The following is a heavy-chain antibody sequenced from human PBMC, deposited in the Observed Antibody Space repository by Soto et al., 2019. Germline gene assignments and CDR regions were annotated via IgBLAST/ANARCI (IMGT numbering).Heavy chain of an antibody. J-gene: IGHJ4*02. D-gene: IGHD6-19*01. CDR1: AYTVITCG. Sequence: PSVKVSCETSAYTVITCGTIRVRQAPGQGLEWRGWISPYNGNTNYAQKLQDRVTMTTDTSTSTAYMELRSLRSDDTAMYYCARDGRLEVAVTRYWGQGTPVNVSS. CDR3: ARDGRLEVAVTRY. CDR2: ISPYNGNT. V-gene: IGHV1-18*01.